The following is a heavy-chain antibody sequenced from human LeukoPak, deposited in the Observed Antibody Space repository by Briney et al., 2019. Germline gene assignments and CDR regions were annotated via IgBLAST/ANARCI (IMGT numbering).Heavy chain of an antibody. D-gene: IGHD3-22*01. CDR3: ARVRFYDSSGHDLPDY. CDR1: GFTFSSYA. Sequence: GRSLRLPCAASGFTFSSYAMHWVRQAPGKGLEWVAVISYDGSNKYYAESVKGRFTISRDNSKNTLFLQLNSLRAEDMALYYCARVRFYDSSGHDLPDYWGQGTLVTVSS. V-gene: IGHV3-30-3*01. CDR2: ISYDGSNK. J-gene: IGHJ4*02.